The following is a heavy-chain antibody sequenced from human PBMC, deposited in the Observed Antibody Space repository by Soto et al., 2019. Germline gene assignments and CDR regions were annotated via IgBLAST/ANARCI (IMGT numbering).Heavy chain of an antibody. CDR1: GYIFTSYY. Sequence: QVELVQSGAEVKKPGASVKVSCKASGYIFTSYYLHWVRQAPGQGLEWMGWINPFGGSRMFAQSFHGSVTFTRDTSTSTEYMELSGLSSDDTAVYYCSRVDPGETSPFDHWGQGTLVTVSS. CDR2: INPFGGSR. CDR3: SRVDPGETSPFDH. D-gene: IGHD2-2*03. V-gene: IGHV1-46*03. J-gene: IGHJ4*02.